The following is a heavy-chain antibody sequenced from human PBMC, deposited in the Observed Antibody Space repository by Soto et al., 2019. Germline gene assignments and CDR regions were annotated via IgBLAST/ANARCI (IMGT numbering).Heavy chain of an antibody. CDR3: ARQGGRRTYYYYFGMDV. Sequence: EVQLVESGGGLVQPGGSLRLSCTASGFTFSSYWMSWVRQAPGKGLEWVANIKHDGSGKNYVDSVKGRFTISTDNAKNSVFLQMNSLRAEDTAVYYCARQGGRRTYYYYFGMDVWGQGTTVTVSS. CDR2: IKHDGSGK. D-gene: IGHD3-16*01. J-gene: IGHJ6*02. V-gene: IGHV3-7*01. CDR1: GFTFSSYW.